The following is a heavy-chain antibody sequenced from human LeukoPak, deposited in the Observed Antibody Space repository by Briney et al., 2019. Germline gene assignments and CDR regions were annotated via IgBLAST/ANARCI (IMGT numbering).Heavy chain of an antibody. CDR1: GFTVSSND. V-gene: IGHV3-53*01. CDR2: IYSGGST. CDR3: ATSVRGVIYYYGMDV. D-gene: IGHD3-10*02. Sequence: GGSLRLSCAASGFTVSSNDMSWVRQAPGKGLEWVSVIYSGGSTYYADSVKGRFTISRDNSKNTLYLQMNSLRAEDTAVYYCATSVRGVIYYYGMDVWGKGTTVTVSS. J-gene: IGHJ6*04.